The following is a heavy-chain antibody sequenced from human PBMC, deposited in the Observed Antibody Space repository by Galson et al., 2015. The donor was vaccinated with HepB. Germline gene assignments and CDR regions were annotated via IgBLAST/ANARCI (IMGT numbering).Heavy chain of an antibody. V-gene: IGHV3-11*03. Sequence: SLRLSCAASGFPFSDFYMTWIRQAPGKGLEWISYISTTSSYTRYAASVQGRFTISRDNAKSSLYLRMSGLRVEDTAIYYCARYPRGDRGGSDCYESRHGMDVWGQGTTVTVSS. CDR3: ARYPRGDRGGSDCYESRHGMDV. CDR2: ISTTSSYT. D-gene: IGHD2-21*02. J-gene: IGHJ6*02. CDR1: GFPFSDFY.